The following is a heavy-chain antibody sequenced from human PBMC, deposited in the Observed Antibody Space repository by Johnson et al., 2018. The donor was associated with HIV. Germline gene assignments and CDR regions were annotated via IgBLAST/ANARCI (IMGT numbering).Heavy chain of an antibody. CDR3: AGGDDDGF. CDR2: INQDGTEK. J-gene: IGHJ3*01. CDR1: GFTFDPYA. V-gene: IGHV3-7*01. Sequence: VQLVESGGGLVQPGRSLRLSCAASGFTFDPYAMHWVRQAPGKGLEWVANINQDGTEKYYADSVKGRFTISRDNSKNTLYLQMNSLRAEDTAVYFCAGGDDDGFWGQGTKVTVSS. D-gene: IGHD5-12*01.